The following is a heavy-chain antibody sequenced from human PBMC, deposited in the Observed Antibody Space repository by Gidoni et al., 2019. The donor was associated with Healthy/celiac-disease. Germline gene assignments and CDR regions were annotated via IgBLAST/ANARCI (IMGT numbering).Heavy chain of an antibody. J-gene: IGHJ5*02. D-gene: IGHD5-12*01. CDR1: GFTVSSNY. V-gene: IGHV3-53*01. Sequence: AASGFTVSSNYMSWVRQAPGKGLEWVSVIYSGGSTYYADSVKGRFTISRDNSKNTLYLQMNSLRAEDTAVYYCARTGVDHYIGYWFDPWGQGTLVTVSS. CDR2: IYSGGST. CDR3: ARTGVDHYIGYWFDP.